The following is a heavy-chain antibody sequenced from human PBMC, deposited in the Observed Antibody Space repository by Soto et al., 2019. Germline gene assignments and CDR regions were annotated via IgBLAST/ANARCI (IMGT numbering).Heavy chain of an antibody. V-gene: IGHV3-33*01. D-gene: IGHD3-10*01. CDR3: ASCPYSGSARTYCMDV. J-gene: IGHJ6*02. CDR1: GFTFSSYA. CDR2: ILYAGGNN. Sequence: QVQLVESGGGVVQPGRSLRLSCAASGFTFSSYAMHWVRQAPGKGLELVAVILYAGGNNYYADSVKGRFTISRDNSRNTLYLQMNSLRGEDTAVYHCASCPYSGSARTYCMDVWGQWTTVTVSS.